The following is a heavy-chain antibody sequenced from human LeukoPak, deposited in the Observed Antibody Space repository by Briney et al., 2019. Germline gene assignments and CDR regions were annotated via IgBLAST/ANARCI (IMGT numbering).Heavy chain of an antibody. D-gene: IGHD1-26*01. CDR2: ISWNSGSI. CDR1: GFTFDDYA. V-gene: IGHV3-9*01. Sequence: PGRSLRLSCEASGFTFDDYAMHWVRQAPGKGLEWVSGISWNSGSIGYADSVKGRFTISRDNAKNSLYLQMNSLRPEDTALYFCAKDRRPYSGSYDYWGQGTLVTVSS. CDR3: AKDRRPYSGSYDY. J-gene: IGHJ4*02.